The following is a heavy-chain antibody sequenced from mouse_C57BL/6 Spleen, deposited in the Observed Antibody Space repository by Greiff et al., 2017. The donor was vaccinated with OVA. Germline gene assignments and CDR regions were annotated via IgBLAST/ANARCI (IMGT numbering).Heavy chain of an antibody. Sequence: QVQLQQPGAELVKPGASVKLSCKASGYTFTSYWMQWVKQRPGQGLEWIGEIDPSDSYTNYNQKFKGKATLTVDTSSSTAYMQLSSLTSEDSAVYYCARHEGITGPYAMDYWGQGTSVTVSS. CDR2: IDPSDSYT. CDR3: ARHEGITGPYAMDY. J-gene: IGHJ4*01. D-gene: IGHD4-1*01. V-gene: IGHV1-50*01. CDR1: GYTFTSYW.